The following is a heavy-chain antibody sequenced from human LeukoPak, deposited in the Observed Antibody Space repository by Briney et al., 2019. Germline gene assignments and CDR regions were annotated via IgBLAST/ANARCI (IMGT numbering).Heavy chain of an antibody. D-gene: IGHD6-13*01. V-gene: IGHV3-7*01. CDR3: ARETYSSNWSAKFYYYYYMDV. Sequence: GGSLRLSCEASGFTFFSYWMSWVRQAPGKGLEWVANIKQDGSDKYYVDSVKGRFTISRDNAKNSLYLQMNSVRAEDTAVYYCARETYSSNWSAKFYYYYYMDVWGKGTTVTVSS. CDR2: IKQDGSDK. CDR1: GFTFFSYW. J-gene: IGHJ6*03.